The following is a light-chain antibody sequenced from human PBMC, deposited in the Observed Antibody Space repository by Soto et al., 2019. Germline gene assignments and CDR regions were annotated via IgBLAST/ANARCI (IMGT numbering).Light chain of an antibody. J-gene: IGLJ1*01. V-gene: IGLV2-14*01. CDR2: DVS. Sequence: QSVLTQPASVSGSPGQSIAISCTGTSSDVGGYNYVSWYQQHPGKAHKLMIYDVSNRPSGVSNRFSGSKSGNTASLTISGLQAEDEADYYCISYAGSNLLYVFGTGTKVTVL. CDR1: SSDVGGYNY. CDR3: ISYAGSNLLYV.